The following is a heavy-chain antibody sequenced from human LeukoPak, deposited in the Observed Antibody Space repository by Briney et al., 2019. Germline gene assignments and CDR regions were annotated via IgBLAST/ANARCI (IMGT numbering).Heavy chain of an antibody. CDR1: GFKFDDYG. V-gene: IGHV3-74*01. D-gene: IGHD6-13*01. J-gene: IGHJ5*02. CDR2: IKSDGSST. Sequence: PGGSLRLSCAASGFKFDDYGMSWVRQDPGKGLVWFSRIKSDGSSTSYADSVKGRFTISRDNVKNTLYLQMNSLRAEDTAVYYCARDGSSWSNWLDPWGQGTLVTVSS. CDR3: ARDGSSWSNWLDP.